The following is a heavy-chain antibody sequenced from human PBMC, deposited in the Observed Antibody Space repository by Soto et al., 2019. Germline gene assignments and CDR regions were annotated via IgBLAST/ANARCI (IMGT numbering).Heavy chain of an antibody. J-gene: IGHJ6*02. V-gene: IGHV1-46*01. CDR1: GYTLTSYY. Sequence: QVQLVQSGAEVKKPGASVKVSCKASGYTLTSYYMHWVRQAPGQGLEWMGIINPSGGSTSYAQKFQGRVTRTRETSTSTVYMELSSLRAEDTAVYYCARGGIVGATTGYYYYGMDVWGQGTTVTVSS. CDR3: ARGGIVGATTGYYYYGMDV. CDR2: INPSGGST. D-gene: IGHD1-26*01.